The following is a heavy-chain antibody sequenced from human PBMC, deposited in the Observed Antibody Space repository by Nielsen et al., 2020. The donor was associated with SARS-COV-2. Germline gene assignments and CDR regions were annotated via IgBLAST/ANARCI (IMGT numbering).Heavy chain of an antibody. CDR2: ISGSGGST. D-gene: IGHD6-13*01. CDR1: GFTFSSYA. J-gene: IGHJ4*02. V-gene: IGHV3-23*01. Sequence: GESLKISCAASGFTFSSYAMSWVRQAPGKGLEWVSAISGSGGSTYYADSVKGRFTISRDNSKNTLYLQMNTLRAEDTAVYYCARDGSSRYYFDYWGQGTLVTVSS. CDR3: ARDGSSRYYFDY.